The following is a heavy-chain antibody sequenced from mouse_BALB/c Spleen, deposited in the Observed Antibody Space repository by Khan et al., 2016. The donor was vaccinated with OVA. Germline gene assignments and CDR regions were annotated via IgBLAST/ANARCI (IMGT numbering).Heavy chain of an antibody. J-gene: IGHJ2*01. V-gene: IGHV5-17*02. CDR3: ARRNGAY. Sequence: EVQLQESGGGLVQPGGSRKLSCAASGFTFSSFGMHWVRQAPEKGLEWVAYINSGSTTIYYADPVKGRFTISRDNPKNTLFLQMTSLRSEDTAMYYCARRNGAYWGQGTTLTVSS. CDR2: INSGSTTI. CDR1: GFTFSSFG.